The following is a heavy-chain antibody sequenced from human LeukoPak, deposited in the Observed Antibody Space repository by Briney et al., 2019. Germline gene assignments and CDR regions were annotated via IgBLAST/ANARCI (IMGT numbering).Heavy chain of an antibody. J-gene: IGHJ4*03. V-gene: IGHV4-34*01. D-gene: IGHD1-1*01. CDR2: INHRGDT. CDR1: GGFFSSYY. Sequence: SVTPSLTCAVYGGFFSSYYWSWIRQSPGKGLEWVAEINHRGDTNYNPSVKSRVTISVDTSKNQFSLKVTSLTAADTAVYYCARGPTISETGYFDYWGQGTLVTVSS. CDR3: ARGPTISETGYFDY.